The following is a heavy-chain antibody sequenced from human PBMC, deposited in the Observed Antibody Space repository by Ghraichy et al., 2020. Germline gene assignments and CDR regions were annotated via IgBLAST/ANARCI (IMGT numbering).Heavy chain of an antibody. D-gene: IGHD3-3*01. CDR3: AGAPASPDSLEWLSPFDY. CDR1: GASINSSNYY. Sequence: GSLRLSCTVSGASINSSNYYWGWTRQPPGKGLEWIGKIYSSGSTYYSSALKSRVTISADTSKNQVSLTLNSVTAADTAVYYCAGAPASPDSLEWLSPFDYWGLGTLVTVSS. J-gene: IGHJ4*02. CDR2: IYSSGST. V-gene: IGHV4-39*01.